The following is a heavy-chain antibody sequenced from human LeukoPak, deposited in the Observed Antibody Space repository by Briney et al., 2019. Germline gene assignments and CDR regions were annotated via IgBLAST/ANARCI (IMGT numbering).Heavy chain of an antibody. CDR2: IRYDGSNK. J-gene: IGHJ4*02. CDR3: AKFLAAAGISPFDY. CDR1: GFTFSSYG. V-gene: IGHV3-30*02. D-gene: IGHD6-13*01. Sequence: GGSLRLSCAASGFTFSSYGMHWVRQAPGKGLEWVAFIRYDGSNKYYADSVKGRFTISRDNSKNTLYLQMNSPRAEDTAVYYCAKFLAAAGISPFDYWGQGTLVTVSS.